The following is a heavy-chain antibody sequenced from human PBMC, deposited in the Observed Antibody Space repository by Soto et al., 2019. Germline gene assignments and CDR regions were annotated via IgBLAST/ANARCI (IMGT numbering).Heavy chain of an antibody. CDR2: IYYSGST. D-gene: IGHD3-3*01. V-gene: IGHV4-59*08. Sequence: SETLSLTCTVSGGSISSYYWSWIRQPPGKGLEWIGYIYYSGSTNYNPSLKSRVTISVDTSKNQFSLKLSSVTAADTAVYYCARHSRDTGVVIVPADYYYMDVWGKGTTVTVSS. J-gene: IGHJ6*03. CDR1: GGSISSYY. CDR3: ARHSRDTGVVIVPADYYYMDV.